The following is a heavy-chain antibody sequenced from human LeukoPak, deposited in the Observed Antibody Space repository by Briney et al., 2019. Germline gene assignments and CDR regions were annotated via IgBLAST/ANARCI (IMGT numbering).Heavy chain of an antibody. Sequence: PGVSLRLSCAASGFTFSSYSMNWVRQAPGKGLEWISYISSGSSTIYYADSVKGRFTISRDNAKNSLYLQMNSLRAEDMAVYYCARGSDLKYFQYWGQGTLVTVSS. V-gene: IGHV3-48*01. CDR2: ISSGSSTI. J-gene: IGHJ1*01. CDR1: GFTFSSYS. CDR3: ARGSDLKYFQY.